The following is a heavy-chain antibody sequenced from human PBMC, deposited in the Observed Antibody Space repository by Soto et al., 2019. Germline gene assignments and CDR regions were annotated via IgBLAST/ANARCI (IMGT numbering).Heavy chain of an antibody. CDR2: INAGNGNT. CDR1: GYTFTSYA. J-gene: IGHJ4*02. D-gene: IGHD2-15*01. Sequence: QVQLVQSGAEVKKPGASVKVSCKASGYTFTSYAMHWVRQAPGQRLEWMGWINAGNGNTKYSQKFQGRVTITRDTSASTAYMELSSLRSEDTAVYYCARGRRYCSGGSCYGGGLYPLYYFDYWGQGTLVTVSS. V-gene: IGHV1-3*01. CDR3: ARGRRYCSGGSCYGGGLYPLYYFDY.